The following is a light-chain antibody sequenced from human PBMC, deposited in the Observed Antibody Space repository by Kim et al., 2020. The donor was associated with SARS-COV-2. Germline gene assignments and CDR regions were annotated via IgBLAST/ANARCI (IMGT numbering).Light chain of an antibody. CDR3: CSYAGSLVL. J-gene: IGLJ2*01. V-gene: IGLV2-23*02. CDR2: EVY. Sequence: PGQSITISCSGTRSDVGNYHLVSWYQQHPGKAPKLMIYEVYQRPSGVSDRFSGSKSGNTASMTISGLQAEDEAYYYCCSYAGSLVLFGGGTQLTVL. CDR1: RSDVGNYHL.